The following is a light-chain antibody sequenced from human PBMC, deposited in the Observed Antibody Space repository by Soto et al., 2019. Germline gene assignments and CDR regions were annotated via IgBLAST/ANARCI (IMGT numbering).Light chain of an antibody. J-gene: IGKJ4*01. CDR2: AAS. V-gene: IGKV3D-20*02. Sequence: EIVLTQSPGALSLSPGDRATLSCRTSQSVNSKYLAWYQQRPGQAPRLLIYAASSRAAGIPDRFSGSGSGTDFTLTISSLEPEDFAVYYCQQRSNWPPVFGGGTKVEIK. CDR3: QQRSNWPPV. CDR1: QSVNSKY.